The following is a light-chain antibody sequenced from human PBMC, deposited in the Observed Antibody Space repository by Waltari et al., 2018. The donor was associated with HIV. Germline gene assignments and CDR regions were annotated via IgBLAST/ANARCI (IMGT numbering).Light chain of an antibody. CDR1: SHNIGSNY. CDR3: AAWDDSLSVVV. J-gene: IGLJ2*01. CDR2: RNN. V-gene: IGLV1-47*01. Sequence: QSVLTQPPSASGTPGQRVTISRSGSSHNIGSNYVHCYQQLPGTAPKLLIYRNNQRPSGVPDRFSGSKSGTSASLAISGLRSEDEADYYCAAWDDSLSVVVFGGGTKLTVL.